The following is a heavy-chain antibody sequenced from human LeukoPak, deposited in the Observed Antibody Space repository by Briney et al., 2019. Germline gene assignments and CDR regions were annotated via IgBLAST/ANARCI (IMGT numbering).Heavy chain of an antibody. CDR3: ARLLRFGELFYYYYYMDV. J-gene: IGHJ6*03. V-gene: IGHV4-59*12. D-gene: IGHD3-10*01. Sequence: PSETLSLTCTVSGGSISSYYWSWIRQPPGKGLEWIGYIYYSGSTNYNPSLKSRVTISVDTSKNQFSLKLSSVTAADTAVYYCARLLRFGELFYYYYYMDVWGKGTTVTISS. CDR2: IYYSGST. CDR1: GGSISSYY.